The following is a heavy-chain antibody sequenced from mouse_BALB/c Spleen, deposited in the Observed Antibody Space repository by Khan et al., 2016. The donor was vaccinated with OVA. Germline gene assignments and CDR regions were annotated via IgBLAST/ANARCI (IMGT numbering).Heavy chain of an antibody. V-gene: IGHV1-77*01. J-gene: IGHJ3*01. CDR1: GYTFTDYN. CDR2: IYPGSDNT. Sequence: QVRLQQSGAELARSGASVKLSCKTSGYTFTDYNINWMRQRTGQGLEWIGEIYPGSDNTFYNEKFRGKATLTADKSSSTAYMQLSSLTSEDSAVYFCAREWAAWFPYWGQGTLVTVSA. CDR3: AREWAAWFPY.